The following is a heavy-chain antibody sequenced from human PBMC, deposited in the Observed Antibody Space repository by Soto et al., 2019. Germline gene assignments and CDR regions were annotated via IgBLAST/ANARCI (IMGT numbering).Heavy chain of an antibody. D-gene: IGHD4-17*01. CDR3: GSASTPTEY. V-gene: IGHV3-23*03. CDR1: GVPFCNLS. J-gene: IGHJ4*02. CDR2: ITADGSTT. Sequence: GGSLRLSCAASGVPFCNLSLVWGRQTPAKRLEWVAIITADGSTTVYLDSVKGRFSISRDNSRNILFLQMNSLRADDTAIYYCGSASTPTEYWGQGTQVTVSS.